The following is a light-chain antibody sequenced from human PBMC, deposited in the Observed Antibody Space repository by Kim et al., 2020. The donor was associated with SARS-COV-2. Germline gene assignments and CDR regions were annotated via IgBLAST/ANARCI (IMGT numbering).Light chain of an antibody. CDR1: QSVNNY. CDR3: QQRAKWPLT. Sequence: VSPGERATLSCRTSQSVNNYLAWYQQKPGQAPRLLIYDASNRATGIPGRFSGSASGTDFTLTISSLEPEDFAVYYCQQRAKWPLTFGGGTKVDIK. V-gene: IGKV3-11*01. J-gene: IGKJ4*01. CDR2: DAS.